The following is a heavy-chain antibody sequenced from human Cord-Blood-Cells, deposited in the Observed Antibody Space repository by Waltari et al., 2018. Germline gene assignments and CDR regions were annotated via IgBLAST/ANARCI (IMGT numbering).Heavy chain of an antibody. J-gene: IGHJ3*02. D-gene: IGHD5-12*01. CDR1: GFTFSSYW. Sequence: EVQLVESGGGLVQPGGSLRLSCAASGFTFSSYWMSWVRQAPGKGLEWVANIKQDGSEKYYVDSVKGRFTISRDNAKTSLYLQMNSLRAEDTAVYYCARVLGYSGYDDAFDIWGQGTMVTVSS. CDR3: ARVLGYSGYDDAFDI. V-gene: IGHV3-7*01. CDR2: IKQDGSEK.